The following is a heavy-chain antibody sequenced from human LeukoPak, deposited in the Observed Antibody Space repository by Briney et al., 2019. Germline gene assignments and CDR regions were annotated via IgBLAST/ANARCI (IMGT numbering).Heavy chain of an antibody. J-gene: IGHJ3*01. V-gene: IGHV3-7*03. Sequence: GGSLRLSCAASGFTFSSYGMHWVRQAPGKGLEWVASINSDGSEGYYADVVKGRFTISRDNAKNSLYLQINSLRAEDTAVYYCARSSYSSSSSVWGQGTMVTVSS. CDR1: GFTFSSYG. CDR2: INSDGSEG. CDR3: ARSSYSSSSSV. D-gene: IGHD6-6*01.